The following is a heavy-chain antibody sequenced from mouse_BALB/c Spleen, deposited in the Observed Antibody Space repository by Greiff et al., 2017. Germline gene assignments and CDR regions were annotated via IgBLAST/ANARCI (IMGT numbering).Heavy chain of an antibody. J-gene: IGHJ4*01. CDR2: IYPGGGYT. CDR3: ARGNYSYYYAMDY. CDR1: GYTFTNYW. V-gene: IGHV1-63*02. D-gene: IGHD2-1*01. Sequence: QVHVKQSGAELVRPGTSVKISCKASGYTFTNYWLGWVKQRPGHGLEWIGDIYPGGGYTNYNEKFKGKATLTADTSSSTAYMQLSSLTSEDSAVYFCARGNYSYYYAMDYWGQGTSVTVSS.